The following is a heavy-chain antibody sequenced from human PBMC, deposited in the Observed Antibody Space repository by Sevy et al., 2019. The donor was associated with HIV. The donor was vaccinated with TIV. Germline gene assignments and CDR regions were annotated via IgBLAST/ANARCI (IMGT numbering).Heavy chain of an antibody. CDR2: INPDNGDT. V-gene: IGHV1-2*06. CDR3: TREKTTVTSFYFDY. D-gene: IGHD4-17*01. CDR1: GYTFTTYY. J-gene: IGHJ4*02. Sequence: ASVKVSCKAYGYTFTTYYIHWVRQVPGQGLEWMGPINPDNGDTDCPQRFRGRVTMAWDTSISTAYMDLRGLTSDDTAVYFCTREKTTVTSFYFDYWGQGTLVTISS.